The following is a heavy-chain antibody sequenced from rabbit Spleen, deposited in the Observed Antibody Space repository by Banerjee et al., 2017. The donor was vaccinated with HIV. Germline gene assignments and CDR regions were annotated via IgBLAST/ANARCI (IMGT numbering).Heavy chain of an antibody. J-gene: IGHJ4*01. CDR2: IYTGSSGIT. CDR1: GFSFSSSYY. V-gene: IGHV1S45*01. D-gene: IGHD6-1*01. Sequence: QEQLEESGGGLVQPEGSLTLTCTASGFSFSSSYYMCWVRQAPGKGLEWIACIYTGSSGITYYSSWAKGRFTITRSSSLNTVTLQLNSLTAADTATYFFAGGFACYNGYGDGNLWCPGT. CDR3: AGGFACYNGYGDGNL.